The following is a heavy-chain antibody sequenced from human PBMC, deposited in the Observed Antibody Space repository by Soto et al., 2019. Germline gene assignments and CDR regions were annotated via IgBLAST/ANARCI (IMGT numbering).Heavy chain of an antibody. CDR2: INPNSAGT. CDR1: GYTFTGYY. J-gene: IGHJ4*02. Sequence: ASVKVSCTASGYTFTGYYMHWVPQAPGQGLEWMGWINPNSAGTNYAQKFQGRVTMTRDTCISTAYMELSRLRSDDMAVYYCASLPRNSSGWGGSYLDGGSQGTLVPVSS. D-gene: IGHD6-19*01. CDR3: ASLPRNSSGWGGSYLDG. V-gene: IGHV1-2*02.